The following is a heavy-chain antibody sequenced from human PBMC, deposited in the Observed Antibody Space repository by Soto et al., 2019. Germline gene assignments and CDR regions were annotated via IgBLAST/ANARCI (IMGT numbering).Heavy chain of an antibody. Sequence: PSETLSLTCTVSGGSISNYYWSWIRQPPGKGLEWIGYIYYSGSTNYNPSLKSRVTISVDTSKNQFSLKLSSVTAADTAVYYCARNYGSDYWGQGTLVTVSS. D-gene: IGHD3-10*01. CDR2: IYYSGST. J-gene: IGHJ4*02. V-gene: IGHV4-59*08. CDR3: ARNYGSDY. CDR1: GGSISNYY.